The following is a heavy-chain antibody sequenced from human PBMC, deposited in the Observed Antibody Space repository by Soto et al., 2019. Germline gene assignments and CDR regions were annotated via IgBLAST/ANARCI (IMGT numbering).Heavy chain of an antibody. V-gene: IGHV3-48*01. Sequence: GGSLRLSCAASGFTFSSYSMNWVRQAPGKGLEWVSYISSSSSTIYYADSVKGRFTISRDNAKNSLYLQMNSLRAEDTAVYYCARDHYDSSGYYENFDYWGQGTLVTVS. CDR2: ISSSSSTI. D-gene: IGHD3-22*01. CDR3: ARDHYDSSGYYENFDY. CDR1: GFTFSSYS. J-gene: IGHJ4*02.